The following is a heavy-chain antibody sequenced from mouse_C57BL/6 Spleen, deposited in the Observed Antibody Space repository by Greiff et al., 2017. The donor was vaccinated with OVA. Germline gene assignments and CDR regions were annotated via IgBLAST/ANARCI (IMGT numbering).Heavy chain of an antibody. CDR2: ISSGGDYI. Sequence: EVKLMESGEGLVKPGGSLKLSCAASGFTFSSYAMSWVRQTPEKRLEWVAYISSGGDYIYYADTVKGRFTISRDNARNTLYLQMSSLKSEDTAMYYCTRGSSGYENAMDYWGQGTSVTVSS. V-gene: IGHV5-9-1*02. CDR1: GFTFSSYA. CDR3: TRGSSGYENAMDY. J-gene: IGHJ4*01. D-gene: IGHD3-2*02.